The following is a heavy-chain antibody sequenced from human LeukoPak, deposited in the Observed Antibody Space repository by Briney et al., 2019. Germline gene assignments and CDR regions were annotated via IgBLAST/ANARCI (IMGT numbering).Heavy chain of an antibody. CDR1: GFTFGDYE. V-gene: IGHV3-48*03. CDR3: ARADAYWSGYHFDH. D-gene: IGHD3-3*01. Sequence: GGSLRLSCAASGFTFGDYEMHWVRQAPGRGLEWVSHISSTGYTTFYADSVKGRFTISRDNAKNSLHLQMNSLGVEDTAVYYCARADAYWSGYHFDHWGQGTLVTVSS. J-gene: IGHJ4*02. CDR2: ISSTGYTT.